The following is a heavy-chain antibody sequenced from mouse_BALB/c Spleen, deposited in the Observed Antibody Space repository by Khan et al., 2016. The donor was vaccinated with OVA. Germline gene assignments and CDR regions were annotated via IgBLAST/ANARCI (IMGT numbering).Heavy chain of an antibody. Sequence: QVQLKQSGAELAKPGASVKMSCKASGYTFSNYWIHWVKQRPGQGLEWIGYINPSSGHTYYNQTFNDKATLTTDKSSSTAYMQLSSLTSEDSAVYYCERDRIDYGGQGTTLTVSS. CDR3: ERDRIDY. J-gene: IGHJ2*01. V-gene: IGHV1-7*01. CDR2: INPSSGHT. CDR1: GYTFSNYW.